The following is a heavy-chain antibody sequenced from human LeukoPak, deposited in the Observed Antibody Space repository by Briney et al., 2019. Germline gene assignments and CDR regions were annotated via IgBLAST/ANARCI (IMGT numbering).Heavy chain of an antibody. V-gene: IGHV3-7*04. CDR3: ARDGSEWLVHWDY. CDR2: IKQDGSEK. D-gene: IGHD3-10*01. CDR1: GFTFSSYW. Sequence: GGSLRLSCAASGFTFSSYWMSWVRQAPGKGLEWVANIKQDGSEKYYVDSVKGRFTISRDNAKNSLYLQMNSLRAEDTAVYYCARDGSEWLVHWDYWGQGTLVTVSS. J-gene: IGHJ4*02.